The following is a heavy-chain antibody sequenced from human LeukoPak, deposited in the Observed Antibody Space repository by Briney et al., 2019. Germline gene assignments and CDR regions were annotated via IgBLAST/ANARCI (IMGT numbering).Heavy chain of an antibody. J-gene: IGHJ5*02. CDR3: ARDMYARSSEGNRFDP. V-gene: IGHV1-46*01. CDR1: GYTFRSYH. CDR2: IDPSGGHT. Sequence: GASVKVSCKASGYTFRSYHVQWVRQAPGQGLEWMGMIDPSGGHTRYSEKFQGRVSMTRDVSTSAVYMELSSLMPEDTAVYYCARDMYARSSEGNRFDPWGQGTLVSVSS. D-gene: IGHD6-6*01.